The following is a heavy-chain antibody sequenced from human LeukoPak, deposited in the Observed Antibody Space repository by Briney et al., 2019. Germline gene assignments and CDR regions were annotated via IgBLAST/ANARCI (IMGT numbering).Heavy chain of an antibody. D-gene: IGHD3-3*01. Sequence: GGSLRLSCAASGFTFSSYAMHWVRQAPGKGLEWVAVISYDGSNKYYADSVKGRFTISRDNSKNTLYLQMNSLRAEDTAVYYCAREFFLRFMEWLSGSYHYYGMDVWRQGTTVSVSS. CDR1: GFTFSSYA. J-gene: IGHJ6*02. CDR3: AREFFLRFMEWLSGSYHYYGMDV. CDR2: ISYDGSNK. V-gene: IGHV3-30-3*01.